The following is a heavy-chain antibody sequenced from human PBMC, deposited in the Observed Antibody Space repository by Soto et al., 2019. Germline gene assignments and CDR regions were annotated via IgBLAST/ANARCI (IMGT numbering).Heavy chain of an antibody. CDR3: ARDLVEMATITYYYYYGMDV. CDR1: GGTFSSYA. D-gene: IGHD5-12*01. J-gene: IGHJ6*02. Sequence: SVKVSCKASGGTFSSYAISWVRQAPGQGLEWMGGIIPIFGTANYAQKFQGRVTITADKSTSTAYMELSSLRSEDTAVYYCARDLVEMATITYYYYYGMDVWGQGTTVTVSS. V-gene: IGHV1-69*06. CDR2: IIPIFGTA.